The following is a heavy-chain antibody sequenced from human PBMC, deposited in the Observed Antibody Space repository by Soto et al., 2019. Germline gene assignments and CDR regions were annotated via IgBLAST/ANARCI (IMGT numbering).Heavy chain of an antibody. V-gene: IGHV4-4*02. CDR2: IYHSGST. CDR3: ARGFRDCIWGSYLSLEY. CDR1: SGSISSSNW. D-gene: IGHD3-16*02. J-gene: IGHJ4*02. Sequence: SETLSLTCAVSSGSISSSNWWSWVRQPPGKGLEWIGEIYHSGSTNYNPSLKSRVTISVDKSKNQFSLKLSSVTAADTAVYYCARGFRDCIWGSYLSLEYWGQGTLVTVSS.